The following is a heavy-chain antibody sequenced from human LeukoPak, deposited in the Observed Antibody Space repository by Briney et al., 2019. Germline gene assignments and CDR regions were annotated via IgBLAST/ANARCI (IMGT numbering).Heavy chain of an antibody. CDR2: INWNGGST. Sequence: GGSLRLSCAASGFTFDDYGMSWVRQAPGKGLEWVSGINWNGGSTGYADSVKGPFTISRDNAKNSLYLQMNSLRAEDTALYYWAREGPYGSGGGYDYWGQGTLVTVSS. CDR3: AREGPYGSGGGYDY. J-gene: IGHJ4*02. D-gene: IGHD3-10*01. V-gene: IGHV3-20*04. CDR1: GFTFDDYG.